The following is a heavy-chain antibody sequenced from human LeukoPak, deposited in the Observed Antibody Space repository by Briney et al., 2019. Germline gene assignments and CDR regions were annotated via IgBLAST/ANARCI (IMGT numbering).Heavy chain of an antibody. CDR2: INPDSGFT. D-gene: IGHD3-16*01. Sequence: ASVKVFCRASGYKFTVDYMHWVRQAPGQGLEFMGWINPDSGFTNYAQNFKGRVTMTRDTSISTAYLEVRSLTSDDTAVYYCAPTAEAYTSWWKVWGQGTLVTVSS. J-gene: IGHJ4*02. V-gene: IGHV1-2*02. CDR3: APTAEAYTSWWKV. CDR1: GYKFTVDY.